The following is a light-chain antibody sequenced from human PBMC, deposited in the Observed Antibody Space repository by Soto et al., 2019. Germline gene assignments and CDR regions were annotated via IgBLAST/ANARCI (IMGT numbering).Light chain of an antibody. J-gene: IGKJ1*01. CDR2: HAS. CDR3: QQYDSLWT. Sequence: DIKMTQSPSILSSSVGDRVTITCRASQSINKLLAWYHQKPGKAPNLLVSHASSLQSGVPSRFSGSGSGTEFTLTISGVQPQDFASYYCQQYDSLWTFGQGTKVEI. CDR1: QSINKL. V-gene: IGKV1-5*01.